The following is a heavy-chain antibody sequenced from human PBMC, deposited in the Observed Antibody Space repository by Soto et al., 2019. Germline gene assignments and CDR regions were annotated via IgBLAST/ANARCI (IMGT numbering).Heavy chain of an antibody. CDR2: INPSGGST. Sequence: ASVKVSCKASGYTFTSYYMHWVRQAPGQGLEWMGIINPSGGSTSYAQKFQGRVTMTRDTSTSTVYMELSSLRSEDTAVYYCARGGGKTTVVTLYYFDYWGQGTLVTVSS. D-gene: IGHD4-17*01. J-gene: IGHJ4*02. V-gene: IGHV1-46*03. CDR1: GYTFTSYY. CDR3: ARGGGKTTVVTLYYFDY.